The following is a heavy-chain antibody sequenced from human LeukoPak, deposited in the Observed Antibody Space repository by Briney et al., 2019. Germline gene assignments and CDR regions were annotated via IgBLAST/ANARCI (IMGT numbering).Heavy chain of an antibody. CDR3: ARDRAYDFWSGYLGSGDAFDI. CDR2: IKQDGSEK. Sequence: PSETLSLTCAVYGGSFSGYYWSWIRQPPGKGLEWVANIKQDGSEKYYVDSVKGRFTISRDNAKNSLYLQMNSLRAEDTAVYYCARDRAYDFWSGYLGSGDAFDIWGQGTMVTVSS. V-gene: IGHV3-7*01. J-gene: IGHJ3*02. CDR1: GGSFSGYY. D-gene: IGHD3-3*01.